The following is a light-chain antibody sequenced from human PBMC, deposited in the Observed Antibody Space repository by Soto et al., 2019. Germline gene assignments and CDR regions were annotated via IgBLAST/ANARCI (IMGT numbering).Light chain of an antibody. J-gene: IGKJ5*01. CDR2: GVS. Sequence: EIVMTQSPGTLSLSPGERATLYCRASQSVSNNYLAWYQQKPGQAPRLLIYGVSSRASGIQDRFFGSGSGTDFTLTINRMEPEDFAVYYCQQYANSPITFGQGTRVEIK. CDR1: QSVSNNY. CDR3: QQYANSPIT. V-gene: IGKV3-20*01.